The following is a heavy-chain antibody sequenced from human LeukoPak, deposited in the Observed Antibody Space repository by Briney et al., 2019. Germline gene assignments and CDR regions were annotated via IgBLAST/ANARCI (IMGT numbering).Heavy chain of an antibody. D-gene: IGHD2-2*01. CDR2: IKQDGSEK. CDR3: ARDPTYPRSTLDY. J-gene: IGHJ4*02. V-gene: IGHV3-7*01. Sequence: GGSPRLSCAASGFTFSSYWMSWVRQAPGKGLEWVANIKQDGSEKYYVDSVKGRFTISRDNAKNSLYLQINSLRAEDTAVYYCARDPTYPRSTLDYWGQGTLVTVSS. CDR1: GFTFSSYW.